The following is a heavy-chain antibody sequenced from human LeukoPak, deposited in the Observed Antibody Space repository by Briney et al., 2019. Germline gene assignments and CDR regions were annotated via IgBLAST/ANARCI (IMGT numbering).Heavy chain of an antibody. Sequence: ASVKVSCKTSGYTFSGFGISWVRQAPGQGLEWVGWLSIYHGSTDYSKKFQGRVTMTTDTSTSTVYMDLRGLKADDTAVYYCARDRRVVATISSYFDYWGQGTLVTVSS. J-gene: IGHJ4*02. D-gene: IGHD5-12*01. CDR2: LSIYHGST. V-gene: IGHV1-18*01. CDR1: GYTFSGFG. CDR3: ARDRRVVATISSYFDY.